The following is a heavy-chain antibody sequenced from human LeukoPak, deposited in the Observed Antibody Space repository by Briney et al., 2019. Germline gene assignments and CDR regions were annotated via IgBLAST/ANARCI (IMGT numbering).Heavy chain of an antibody. D-gene: IGHD3-9*01. CDR2: IYYSGIT. V-gene: IGHV4-31*03. J-gene: IGHJ5*02. Sequence: PSETLSLTCTVSGGSISSGGYYWSWIRQHPGKGPEWIGYIYYSGITYYNPSLKSRVTISVDTSKNQFSLKLSSVTAADTAVYYCARVVRTGYYNALYNWLDPWGQGTLVTVSS. CDR3: ARVVRTGYYNALYNWLDP. CDR1: GGSISSGGYY.